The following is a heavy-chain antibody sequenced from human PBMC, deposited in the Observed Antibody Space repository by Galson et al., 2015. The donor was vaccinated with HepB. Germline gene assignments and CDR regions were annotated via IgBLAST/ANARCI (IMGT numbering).Heavy chain of an antibody. CDR2: INAGNGNT. J-gene: IGHJ6*02. D-gene: IGHD5-18*01. V-gene: IGHV1-3*01. Sequence: SVKVSCKASGYTFTSYAMHWVRQAPGQRLEWMGWINAGNGNTKYSQKFQGRVTTTRDTSASTAYMELSSLRSEDTAVYYCVIGYGEYYYYGMDVWGQGTTVTVSS. CDR1: GYTFTSYA. CDR3: VIGYGEYYYYGMDV.